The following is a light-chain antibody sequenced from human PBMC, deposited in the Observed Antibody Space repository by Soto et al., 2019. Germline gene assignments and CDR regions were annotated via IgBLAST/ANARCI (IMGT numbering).Light chain of an antibody. Sequence: QLVLTQPPSVSGTPGQTVIISCSGSSSNIGSNTVEWYQHLPGAAPKLVIYSNNQRPSGVPDRFSGSRSGTSASLAISGLQSEVEADYYCTTWDDSLSAVVFGGGTKLTVL. CDR2: SNN. CDR1: SSNIGSNT. V-gene: IGLV1-44*01. CDR3: TTWDDSLSAVV. J-gene: IGLJ2*01.